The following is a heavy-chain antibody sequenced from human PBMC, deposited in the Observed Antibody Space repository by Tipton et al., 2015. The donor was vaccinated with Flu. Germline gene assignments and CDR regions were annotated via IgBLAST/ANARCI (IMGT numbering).Heavy chain of an antibody. J-gene: IGHJ4*02. Sequence: QLVQSGGGLIQPGGSLRLSRAASGFGASSNYMSWVRQAPGKGLEWVSVIYSDGYNKYYTDSVKGRFTISRDNSKNTLHLQMDSLRAEDTGVYYCAKGMGSRTEGYNNFDYWGQGTLVTVSS. CDR3: AKGMGSRTEGYNNFDY. CDR2: IYSDGYNK. CDR1: GFGASSNY. V-gene: IGHV3-53*01. D-gene: IGHD5-24*01.